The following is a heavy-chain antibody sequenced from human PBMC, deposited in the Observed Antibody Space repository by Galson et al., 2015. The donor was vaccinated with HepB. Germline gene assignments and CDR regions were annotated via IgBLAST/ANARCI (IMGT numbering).Heavy chain of an antibody. CDR1: GFGFDTHA. CDR2: ITGKGDST. V-gene: IGHV3-23*01. J-gene: IGHJ5*01. CDR3: AKGYGLFDS. Sequence: LRLSCAASGFGFDTHAMSWVRQAPGRGLEWISGITGKGDSTFYADSVKGRFTVSRDNSNNMLYLQMNSLRAEDAGLYLCAKGYGLFDSWGQGILVTVSS. D-gene: IGHD3-16*01.